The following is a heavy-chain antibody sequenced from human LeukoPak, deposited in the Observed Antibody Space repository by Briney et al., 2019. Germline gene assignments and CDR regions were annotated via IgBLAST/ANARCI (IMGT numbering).Heavy chain of an antibody. CDR2: IWNDGSNN. Sequence: PGRSLRLSCAASGFTFSSFGMHWVRQAPGKGLEWVAVIWNDGSNNYYADSVKGRFTISRDNAKNTLYLQMNSLRPEDTAVYYCASSMAYNCLDYWGQGTLVTVSS. CDR1: GFTFSSFG. D-gene: IGHD5-24*01. V-gene: IGHV3-33*01. CDR3: ASSMAYNCLDY. J-gene: IGHJ4*02.